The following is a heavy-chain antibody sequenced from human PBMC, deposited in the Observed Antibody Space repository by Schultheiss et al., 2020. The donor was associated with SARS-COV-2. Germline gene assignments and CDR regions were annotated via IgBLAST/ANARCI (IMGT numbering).Heavy chain of an antibody. J-gene: IGHJ5*02. D-gene: IGHD5-12*01. CDR3: ARDQGSGYDYVGWFDP. V-gene: IGHV1-58*01. Sequence: SVKVSCKLSGFAFTNSAVQWVRQARGQRLEWIGWIVVDSGDTNYAQKFQGRVTMTTDTSTSTAYMELRSLRSDDTAVYYCARDQGSGYDYVGWFDPWGQGTLVTVSS. CDR1: GFAFTNSA. CDR2: IVVDSGDT.